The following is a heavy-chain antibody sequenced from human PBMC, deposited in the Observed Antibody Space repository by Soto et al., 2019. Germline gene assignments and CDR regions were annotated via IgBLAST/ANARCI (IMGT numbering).Heavy chain of an antibody. V-gene: IGHV2-5*01. CDR1: GFSLSTSGVG. D-gene: IGHD5-12*01. Sequence: GSGPTLVNPTQTLTLTCTFSGFSLSTSGVGVGWIRQPPGKALEWLALIYWNDDKRYSPSLKSRLTITKDTSKNQVVLTMTNMDPVDTATYYCAHLRDGYKKYDFDYWGQGTLVTVPQ. J-gene: IGHJ4*02. CDR2: IYWNDDK. CDR3: AHLRDGYKKYDFDY.